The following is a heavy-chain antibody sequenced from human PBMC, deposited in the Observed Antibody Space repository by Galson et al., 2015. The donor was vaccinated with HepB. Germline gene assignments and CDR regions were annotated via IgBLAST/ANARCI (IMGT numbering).Heavy chain of an antibody. CDR2: IWYDGSNK. Sequence: SLRLSCAASGFTFSSYGMHWVRQAPGKGLEWVAVIWYDGSNKYYADSVKGRFTISRDNSKNTLYLQMNSLRAEDTAVYYCAREGGVIFPGAFDYWGQGTLVTVSS. CDR1: GFTFSSYG. J-gene: IGHJ4*02. D-gene: IGHD3-10*01. V-gene: IGHV3-33*01. CDR3: AREGGVIFPGAFDY.